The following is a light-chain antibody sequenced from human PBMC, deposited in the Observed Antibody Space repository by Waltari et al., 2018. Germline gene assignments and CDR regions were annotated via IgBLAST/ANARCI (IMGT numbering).Light chain of an antibody. CDR2: ENT. CDR1: SSNIGNNY. Sequence: QSVLTQPPSVSAAPGQRVTIPCSGGSSNIGNNYLSWYRQFPGTAPKLLINENTERPSGIPGRFSGSKSGTSATLDITGLQAGDEADYYCGTWDSSLSGAVFGGGTHLTVL. CDR3: GTWDSSLSGAV. J-gene: IGLJ7*01. V-gene: IGLV1-51*02.